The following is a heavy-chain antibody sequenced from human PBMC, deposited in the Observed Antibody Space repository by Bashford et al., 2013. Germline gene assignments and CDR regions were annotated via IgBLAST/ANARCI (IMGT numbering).Heavy chain of an antibody. J-gene: IGHJ3*02. D-gene: IGHD4-17*01. CDR2: IYYSGST. CDR1: GGSISSGGYS. CDR3: ARGFPDSYGDSDAFDI. V-gene: IGHV4-31*11. Sequence: SETLSLTCAVSGGSISSGGYSWSWIRQPPGKGLEWIGYIYYSGSTYYNPSLKSRVTISVDTSENQFSLKLSSVTAADTAVYFCARGFPDSYGDSDAFDIWGQGTVVTVSS.